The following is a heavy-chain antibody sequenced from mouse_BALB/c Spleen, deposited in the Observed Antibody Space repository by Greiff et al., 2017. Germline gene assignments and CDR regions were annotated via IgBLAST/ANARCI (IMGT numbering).Heavy chain of an antibody. J-gene: IGHJ2*01. CDR1: GFTFTDYY. Sequence: EVQLVESGGGLVQPGGSLRLSCATSGFTFTDYYMSWVRQPPGKALEWVGFIRNKANGYTTDYSATVKGRFTNSRDNSQGILYLQMNTLRAEDTATDYCARAIGYDYFDDWGQGTTLTVSS. CDR3: ARAIGYDYFDD. CDR2: IRNKANGYTT. D-gene: IGHD2-10*02. V-gene: IGHV7-3*02.